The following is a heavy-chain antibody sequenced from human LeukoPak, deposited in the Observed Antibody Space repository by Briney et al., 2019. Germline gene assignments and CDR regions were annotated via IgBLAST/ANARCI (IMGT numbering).Heavy chain of an antibody. Sequence: ASVKVSCKASGYTFTSYDINWVRQATGQGLEWMGWMNPNSGNTGYAQKFQDRVTMTRNTSISTAYMELSSLRSEDTAVYYCARAHRVIAVAGEGYYFDYWGQGTLVTVS. CDR2: MNPNSGNT. CDR3: ARAHRVIAVAGEGYYFDY. J-gene: IGHJ4*02. V-gene: IGHV1-8*01. D-gene: IGHD6-19*01. CDR1: GYTFTSYD.